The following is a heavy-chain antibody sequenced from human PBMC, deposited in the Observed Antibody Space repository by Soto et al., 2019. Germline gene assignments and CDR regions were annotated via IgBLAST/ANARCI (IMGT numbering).Heavy chain of an antibody. CDR2: INHSGST. D-gene: IGHD4-17*01. V-gene: IGHV4-34*01. CDR1: GGSFSGYY. J-gene: IGHJ5*02. Sequence: PSETLSLTCAVYGGSFSGYYWSWIRQPPGKGLEWIGEINHSGSTNYNPSLKSRVTISVDTSKNQFSLKLSSVTAADTAVYYCAVGDLSWFDPWGQGTLVTVS. CDR3: AVGDLSWFDP.